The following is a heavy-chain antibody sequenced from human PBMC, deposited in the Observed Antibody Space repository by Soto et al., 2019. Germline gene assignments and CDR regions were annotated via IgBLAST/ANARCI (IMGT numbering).Heavy chain of an antibody. D-gene: IGHD3-10*01. V-gene: IGHV4-59*01. Sequence: QVQLQESGPGLVKPSETLSLTCIVSGGSISIYYWHWIRQPPGKGLEWIGYINYSGSTSYNPSLKSRVTISVDTSKNQFSLKLTSVTAADTALYYCAREDRSFEDWGQGTLVSVS. J-gene: IGHJ4*02. CDR1: GGSISIYY. CDR2: INYSGST. CDR3: AREDRSFED.